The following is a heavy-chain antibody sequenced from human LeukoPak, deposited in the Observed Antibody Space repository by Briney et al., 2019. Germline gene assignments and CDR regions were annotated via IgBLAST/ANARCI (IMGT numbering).Heavy chain of an antibody. CDR3: ARVGYYYDSSGYYPD. J-gene: IGHJ4*02. CDR2: INSNSGGT. Sequence: GASVKVSCKASGYTFTGYYMHWVRQAPGQGLEWMGWINSNSGGTNYAQNFQGRVTMTRDTSITTAYMELSRLRSDDTAVYYCARVGYYYDSSGYYPDWGQGTLVTVSS. V-gene: IGHV1-2*02. D-gene: IGHD3-22*01. CDR1: GYTFTGYY.